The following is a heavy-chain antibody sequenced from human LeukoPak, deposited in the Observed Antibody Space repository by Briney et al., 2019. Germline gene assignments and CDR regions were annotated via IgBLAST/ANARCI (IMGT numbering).Heavy chain of an antibody. CDR2: IYTSGST. Sequence: PSETLSLTCTVSGGSISSYYWSWIRQPAGKGLEWIGRIYTSGSTNYNPSLKSRVTMSVDTSKNQFSLKLSSVTAADTAVYYCARGTTMVRGVIITPYYYGMDVWGQGTTVTVSS. CDR3: ARGTTMVRGVIITPYYYGMDV. CDR1: GGSISSYY. J-gene: IGHJ6*02. D-gene: IGHD3-10*01. V-gene: IGHV4-4*07.